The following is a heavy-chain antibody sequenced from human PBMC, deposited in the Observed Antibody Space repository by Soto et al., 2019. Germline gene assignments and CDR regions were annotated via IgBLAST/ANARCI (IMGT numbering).Heavy chain of an antibody. V-gene: IGHV3-7*01. CDR3: ATLQDTGD. Sequence: EVPLVESGGGLVQPGGSLRLSCTASAFTFNNYWISWVRQTPGKGLEWVANINQNGSIIYYLDSVKGRFTISRDNAKNSLYLQMNSLRVDDTAVYYCATLQDTGDWGRGTLVTVSS. CDR2: INQNGSII. D-gene: IGHD3-10*01. CDR1: AFTFNNYW. J-gene: IGHJ4*02.